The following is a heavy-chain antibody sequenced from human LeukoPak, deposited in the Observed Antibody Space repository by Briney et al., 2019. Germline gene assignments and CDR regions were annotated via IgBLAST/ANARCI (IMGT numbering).Heavy chain of an antibody. D-gene: IGHD1-26*01. CDR2: IYHSGST. Sequence: SGTLSLTCAVSGGSISSSHWWSWVRQPPGKGLEWIGEIYHSGSTNYNPSLKSRVTISVDNPKNQFSLKLSSVTAADTGVYYCARHLGVGTTWDNWFDPWGQGTLVTVSS. V-gene: IGHV4-4*02. CDR1: GGSISSSHW. CDR3: ARHLGVGTTWDNWFDP. J-gene: IGHJ5*02.